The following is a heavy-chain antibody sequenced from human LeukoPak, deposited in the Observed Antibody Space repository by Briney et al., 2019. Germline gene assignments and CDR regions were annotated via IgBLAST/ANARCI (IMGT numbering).Heavy chain of an antibody. CDR3: AREVDTAVTTNWFDP. Sequence: SETLSLTCAVYGGSFSGYYWSWIRQPPGKGLEWIGEINHSGSTNYNPSLKSRVTISVDTSKNQFSLKLSSVTAADTAVYYCAREVDTAVTTNWFDPWGQGTLVTVSS. D-gene: IGHD4-17*01. J-gene: IGHJ5*02. V-gene: IGHV4-34*01. CDR2: INHSGST. CDR1: GGSFSGYY.